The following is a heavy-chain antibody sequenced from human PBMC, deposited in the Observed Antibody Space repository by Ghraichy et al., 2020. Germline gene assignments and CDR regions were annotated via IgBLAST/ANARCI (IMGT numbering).Heavy chain of an antibody. CDR2: IGDSGDIR. V-gene: IGHV3-23*01. J-gene: IGHJ4*02. CDR3: AKDKLHGYTYGQLDY. Sequence: GGSLRLSCAASGFTFNNYAMNWVRQAPGKGLEWVSVIGDSGDIRKYVDSVKGRFTISRDNSKNTGYQQMDSLRAEDTAVYFCAKDKLHGYTYGQLDYWGQGSLVTVSS. D-gene: IGHD5-18*01. CDR1: GFTFNNYA.